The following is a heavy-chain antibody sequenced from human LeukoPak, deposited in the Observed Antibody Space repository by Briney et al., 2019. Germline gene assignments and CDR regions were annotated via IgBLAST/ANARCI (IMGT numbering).Heavy chain of an antibody. Sequence: ASVTVSCKASGYTFTGYYMHRVRQAPGQGLEWMGWINPNSGGTNYAQKFQGRVTMTRDTSISTAYMELSRLRSDDTAVYYCARGRMRGPYDSSGYYYGKIEAIDYWGQGTLVTVSS. J-gene: IGHJ4*02. CDR2: INPNSGGT. V-gene: IGHV1-2*02. CDR3: ARGRMRGPYDSSGYYYGKIEAIDY. D-gene: IGHD3-22*01. CDR1: GYTFTGYY.